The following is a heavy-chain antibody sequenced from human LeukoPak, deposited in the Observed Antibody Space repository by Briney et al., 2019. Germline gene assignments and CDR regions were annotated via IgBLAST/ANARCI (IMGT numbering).Heavy chain of an antibody. J-gene: IGHJ4*02. CDR1: GFSFSYHG. D-gene: IGHD7-27*01. CDR2: VSPPGGGT. CDR3: ARDLAWGAFDY. V-gene: IGHV3-23*01. Sequence: PGGSLRLSCVASGFSFSYHGMNWVRLAPGKGLEWVPGVSPPGGGTYYADSVKGRFTISRDDSRNTLSLQMNSLRVEDTAVYYCARDLAWGAFDYWGQGILVAVSS.